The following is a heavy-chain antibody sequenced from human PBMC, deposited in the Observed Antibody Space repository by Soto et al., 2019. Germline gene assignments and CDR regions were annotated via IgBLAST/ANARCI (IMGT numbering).Heavy chain of an antibody. V-gene: IGHV3-21*01. Sequence: GGSLRLACAASGFTFRSFTMNWVRQAPGKGLEWVSTISSNSAYIYYTDALRGRFTISRDNAKNSLHLQMNSLRAEDTAVYYCTRDASRDSSARGWFDPWGPGTLVTVSS. J-gene: IGHJ5*02. CDR2: ISSNSAYI. CDR3: TRDASRDSSARGWFDP. D-gene: IGHD6-13*01. CDR1: GFTFRSFT.